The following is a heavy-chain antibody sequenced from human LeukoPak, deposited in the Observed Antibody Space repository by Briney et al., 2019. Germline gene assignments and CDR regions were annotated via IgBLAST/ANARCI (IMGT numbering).Heavy chain of an antibody. CDR1: GGTFSSYG. D-gene: IGHD3-10*01. J-gene: IGHJ3*02. Sequence: ASVKVSCKASGGTFSSYGITWVRQAPGKGLEWMGGFDPEDGETIYAQKFQGRVTMTEDTSTDTAYMELSSLRSEDTAVYYCATASITMVRGVIRDAFDIWGQGTMVTVSS. V-gene: IGHV1-24*01. CDR2: FDPEDGET. CDR3: ATASITMVRGVIRDAFDI.